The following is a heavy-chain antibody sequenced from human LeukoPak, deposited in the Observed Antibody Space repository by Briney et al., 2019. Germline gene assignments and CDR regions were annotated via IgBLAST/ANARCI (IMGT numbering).Heavy chain of an antibody. V-gene: IGHV3-33*01. Sequence: PGGSLRLSCAASGFTFSSYGMHWVRQAPGKGLEWVAVIWYDGSNKYYADSVKGRFTISRDNSKNTLYLQMNSLRAEDTAVYYCAAITGWWELEMGDAFDIWGQGTMVTVSS. CDR3: AAITGWWELEMGDAFDI. D-gene: IGHD1-26*01. J-gene: IGHJ3*02. CDR1: GFTFSSYG. CDR2: IWYDGSNK.